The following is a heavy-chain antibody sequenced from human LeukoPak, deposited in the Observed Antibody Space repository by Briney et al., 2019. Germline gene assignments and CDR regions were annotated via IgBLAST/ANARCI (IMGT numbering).Heavy chain of an antibody. CDR2: ISDIGSI. CDR1: GGSISSYY. V-gene: IGHV4-59*08. CDR3: ARGRVNYYDSSGYYDY. D-gene: IGHD3-22*01. J-gene: IGHJ4*02. Sequence: SETLSLTCTVSGGSISSYYWSWIRQPPGKGLEWIAYISDIGSINYNPSLKSRVTISLDTSKNQFSLKLSSVTAADTAVYYCARGRVNYYDSSGYYDYWGQGTLVTVSS.